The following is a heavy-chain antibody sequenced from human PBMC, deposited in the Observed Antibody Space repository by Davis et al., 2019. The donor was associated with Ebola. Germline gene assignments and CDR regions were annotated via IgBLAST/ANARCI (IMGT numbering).Heavy chain of an antibody. CDR3: ARGWLRSAFDQ. CDR1: GDSVSMKSAG. Sequence: HSQTLSLTCAISGDSVSMKSAGWNWIRQSPSRGLEWLGRTYNNSKWYNDYAVSVKSRITINADTSKNQLSLHLNSVTPEDTAVYYCARGWLRSAFDQWGQGTLVTVSS. J-gene: IGHJ4*02. D-gene: IGHD5-12*01. V-gene: IGHV6-1*01. CDR2: TYNNSKWYN.